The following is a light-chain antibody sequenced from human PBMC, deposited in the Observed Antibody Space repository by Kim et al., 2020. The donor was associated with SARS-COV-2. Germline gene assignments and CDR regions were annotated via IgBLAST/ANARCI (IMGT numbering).Light chain of an antibody. CDR2: WAS. CDR1: QSVLYSSNNKNY. CDR3: QQYYSTPPIT. J-gene: IGKJ5*01. Sequence: DIVMTRSPDSLAVSLGERATINCKSSQSVLYSSNNKNYLAWYQQKPGQPPKLLIYWASTRESGVPDRFSGSGSGTDFTLTISSLQAEDVAVYYCQQYYSTPPITFGQGTRLEIK. V-gene: IGKV4-1*01.